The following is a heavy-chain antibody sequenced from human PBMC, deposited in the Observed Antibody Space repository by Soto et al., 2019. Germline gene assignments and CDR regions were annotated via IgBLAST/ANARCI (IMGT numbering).Heavy chain of an antibody. Sequence: KVSCKASGGTFSSYAISWVRQAPGQGLEWMGGIIPIFGTANYAQKFQGRVTITADESTSTAYMELSSLRSEDTAVYYCARGYYDILTGFQGGHYYYGMDVWGQGTTVTVSS. CDR1: GGTFSSYA. J-gene: IGHJ6*02. D-gene: IGHD3-9*01. CDR3: ARGYYDILTGFQGGHYYYGMDV. V-gene: IGHV1-69*01. CDR2: IIPIFGTA.